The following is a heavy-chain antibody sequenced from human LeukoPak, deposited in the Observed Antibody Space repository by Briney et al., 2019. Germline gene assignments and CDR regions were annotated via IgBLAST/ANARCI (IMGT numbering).Heavy chain of an antibody. V-gene: IGHV3-30-3*01. CDR2: ISYDGSNK. CDR3: AREAVLLWFGELSHYYGMDV. D-gene: IGHD3-10*01. Sequence: GRPLRLSCAASGFTFSSYAMHWVRQAPGKGLEWVAVISYDGSNKYYADSVKGRFTISRDNSKNTLYLQMNSLRAEDTAVYYCAREAVLLWFGELSHYYGMDVWGQGTTVTVSS. J-gene: IGHJ6*02. CDR1: GFTFSSYA.